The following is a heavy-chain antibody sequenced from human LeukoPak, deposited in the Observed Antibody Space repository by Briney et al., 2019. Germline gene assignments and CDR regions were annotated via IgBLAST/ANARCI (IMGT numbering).Heavy chain of an antibody. CDR2: IYISGST. CDR3: ARDPHRISYFDY. J-gene: IGHJ4*02. D-gene: IGHD2-21*01. Sequence: SQTLSLTCTVSGGSISSGDYYWSWLRQPPGKGLEWIGYIYISGSTYYNPSLKSRVTISVDTSKNQFSLKLSSVTAADTAVYYCARDPHRISYFDYWGQGTLVTVSS. V-gene: IGHV4-30-4*01. CDR1: GGSISSGDYY.